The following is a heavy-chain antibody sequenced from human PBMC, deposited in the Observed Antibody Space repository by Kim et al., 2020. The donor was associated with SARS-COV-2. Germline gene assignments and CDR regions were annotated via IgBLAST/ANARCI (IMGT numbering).Heavy chain of an antibody. CDR2: MNQDGSGK. V-gene: IGHV3-7*01. CDR3: ARDDREAMSDC. CDR1: GFTFSGYW. Sequence: GGSLRLSCAASGFTFSGYWMTWYRQAPGRGLEWVANMNQDGSGKYYVDSVKGRFTISRDNAKNSLYLQMNSLRAEDTAVYYCARDDREAMSDCWGQGTLVIVSS. J-gene: IGHJ4*02. D-gene: IGHD2-2*01.